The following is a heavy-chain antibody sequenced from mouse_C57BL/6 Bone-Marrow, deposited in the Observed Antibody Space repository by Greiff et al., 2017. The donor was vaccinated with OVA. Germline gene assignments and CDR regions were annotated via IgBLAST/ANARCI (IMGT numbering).Heavy chain of an antibody. CDR3: ARHYDYYFDY. CDR1: GFTFSDYY. J-gene: IGHJ2*01. Sequence: EVQGVESGGGLVQPGGSLKLSCAASGFTFSDYYMYWVRQTPEKRLEWVAYISNGGGSTYYPDTVKGRFTISRDNAKNTLYLQMSRLKSEDTAMYYCARHYDYYFDYWGQGTTLTVSS. CDR2: ISNGGGST. V-gene: IGHV5-12*01. D-gene: IGHD2-4*01.